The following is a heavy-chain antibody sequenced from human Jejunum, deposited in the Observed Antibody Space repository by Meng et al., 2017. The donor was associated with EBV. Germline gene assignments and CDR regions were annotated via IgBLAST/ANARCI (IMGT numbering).Heavy chain of an antibody. D-gene: IGHD2/OR15-2a*01. CDR3: ARDFLWAFDY. CDR2: TYYRSKWGD. J-gene: IGHJ4*02. Sequence: VQLQQSGPGLVEPSQTLSLTFAISGDSISNNGASWNWIRQSPSRGLEWLGRTYYRSKWGDDYAESVKSRITINPDTSKNQFSLQLNSVTPEDTAVYFCARDFLWAFDYWGQGTLVTVSS. CDR1: GDSISNNGAS. V-gene: IGHV6-1*01.